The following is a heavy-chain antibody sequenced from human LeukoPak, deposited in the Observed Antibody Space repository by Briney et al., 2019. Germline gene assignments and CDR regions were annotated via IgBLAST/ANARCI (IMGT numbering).Heavy chain of an antibody. J-gene: IGHJ4*02. D-gene: IGHD5-12*01. V-gene: IGHV3-53*01. CDR3: ARDQGYNVDIVATIGGFDY. CDR2: IYSGGST. CDR1: GFTVSSNY. Sequence: GGSLRLSCAASGFTVSSNYMSWVRQAPGKGLEWVSVIYSGGSTYYADSVKGRFTISRDNSKNTLYLQMNSLRAEDTAVYYCARDQGYNVDIVATIGGFDYWGQGTLVTVSS.